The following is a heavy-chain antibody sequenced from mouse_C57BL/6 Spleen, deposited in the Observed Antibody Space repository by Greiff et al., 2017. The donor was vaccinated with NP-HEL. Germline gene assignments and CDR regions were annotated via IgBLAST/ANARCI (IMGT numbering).Heavy chain of an antibody. J-gene: IGHJ2*01. CDR3: ARDNYGSPFDY. CDR1: GYTFTSYW. D-gene: IGHD1-1*01. CDR2: IHPNSGST. V-gene: IGHV1-64*01. Sequence: VQLQQSGAELVKPGASVKLSCKASGYTFTSYWMHWVKQRPGQGLEWIGMIHPNSGSTNYNEKFKSKATLTVDKSSSTAYMQRSSLTSEDSAVYYGARDNYGSPFDYWGQGTTLTVSS.